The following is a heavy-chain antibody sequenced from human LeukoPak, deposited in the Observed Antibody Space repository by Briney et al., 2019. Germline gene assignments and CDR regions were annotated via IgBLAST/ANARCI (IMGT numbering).Heavy chain of an antibody. CDR3: ARDRSTVTTWVDY. V-gene: IGHV3-13*01. J-gene: IGHJ4*02. D-gene: IGHD4-17*01. CDR2: IDTTGDT. Sequence: GGSLRLSCAASGFTFSTYDMHWVRQATGKGLEWVSAIDTTGDTYYPGSVKGRFTISRDNAKNSLYLQMNSLRAEDTAVYYCARDRSTVTTWVDYWGQGTLVTVSS. CDR1: GFTFSTYD.